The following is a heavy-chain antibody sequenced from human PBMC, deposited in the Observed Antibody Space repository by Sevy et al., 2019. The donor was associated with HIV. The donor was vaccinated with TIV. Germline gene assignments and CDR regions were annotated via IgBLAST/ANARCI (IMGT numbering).Heavy chain of an antibody. D-gene: IGHD3-3*01. V-gene: IGHV1-18*01. Sequence: ASVKVSCKASGYTFTSYGISWVRQAPGQGLEWMGWISAYNGNTNYAQKLQGRVTMTTDTSTSTAYMELRSLRSDDTAVYYCAGHGDYDFWSGYHSSWFDPWGQGTLVTVSS. CDR2: ISAYNGNT. CDR1: GYTFTSYG. J-gene: IGHJ5*02. CDR3: AGHGDYDFWSGYHSSWFDP.